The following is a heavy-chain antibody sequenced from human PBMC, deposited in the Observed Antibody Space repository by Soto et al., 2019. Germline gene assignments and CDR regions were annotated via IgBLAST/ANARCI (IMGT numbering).Heavy chain of an antibody. CDR3: ARSLVATIGNWFDP. CDR2: IYYSGST. V-gene: IGHV4-61*01. J-gene: IGHJ5*02. Sequence: SETLSLTCTVSGGSVSSGSYYWSWIRQPPGKGLEWIGYIYYSGSTNYNPSLKSRVTISVDTSKNQFSLKLSSVTAADTAVYYCARSLVATIGNWFDPWGQGTLVTVSS. D-gene: IGHD5-12*01. CDR1: GGSVSSGSYY.